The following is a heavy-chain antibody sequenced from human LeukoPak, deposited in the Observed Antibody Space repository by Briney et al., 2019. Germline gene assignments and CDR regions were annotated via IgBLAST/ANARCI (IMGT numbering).Heavy chain of an antibody. J-gene: IGHJ5*02. CDR2: ISAYNGNT. CDR1: GYTFTSYG. Sequence: ASVKVSCKASGYTFTSYGISWVRQAPGQGLEWMGWISAYNGNTNYAQKLQGRVTMTTDTSTSTAYMELSSLRSEDTAVYYCARDLMVRGVMPYNWFDPWGQGTLATVSS. CDR3: ARDLMVRGVMPYNWFDP. V-gene: IGHV1-18*01. D-gene: IGHD3-10*01.